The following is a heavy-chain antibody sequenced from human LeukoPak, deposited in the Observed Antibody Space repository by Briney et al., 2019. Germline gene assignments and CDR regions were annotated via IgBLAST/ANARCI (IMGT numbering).Heavy chain of an antibody. V-gene: IGHV4-59*11. D-gene: IGHD2-21*01. CDR2: MFYSGST. J-gene: IGHJ4*02. CDR3: ARVGLWQYYFDY. Sequence: MTSETLSLMCTVSGDSFRSHYWSWVRQPPGKALEWIGYMFYSGSTNYNPSLKGRVAISVDTSKNQFSLMLSSVTAADTAIYYCARVGLWQYYFDYWGQGTQVTVSS. CDR1: GDSFRSHY.